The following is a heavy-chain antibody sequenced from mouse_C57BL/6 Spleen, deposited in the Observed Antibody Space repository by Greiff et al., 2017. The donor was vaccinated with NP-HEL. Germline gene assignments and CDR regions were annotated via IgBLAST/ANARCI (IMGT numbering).Heavy chain of an antibody. J-gene: IGHJ3*01. CDR1: GYTFTSYW. V-gene: IGHV1-69*01. CDR2: IYPCGSDT. CDR3: ARPGGSNYGY. Sequence: QVQLQQPGAELVMPGASVKVSCKASGYTFTSYWIHWVQQRPGQGLEWIGGIYPCGSDTYYNQKFKGKATLTEDKSSSTAYMQLSSLKADDAAVYYCARPGGSNYGYWGQGTLVTVS. D-gene: IGHD2-5*01.